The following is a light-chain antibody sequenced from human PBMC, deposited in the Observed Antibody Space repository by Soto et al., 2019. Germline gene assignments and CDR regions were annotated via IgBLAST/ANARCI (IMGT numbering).Light chain of an antibody. CDR3: QYYNDYCWT. J-gene: IGKJ1*01. V-gene: IGKV1-5*03. CDR2: ETS. CDR1: QTISSW. Sequence: DIQLTQSPSTLSASVGDRVTITCRASQTISSWLAWYQQKPGKAPNLLIYETSNLESGVPSRFSGSGSGTEFPLTISSLQPDDSADYYCQYYNDYCWTFGQGTKVEIK.